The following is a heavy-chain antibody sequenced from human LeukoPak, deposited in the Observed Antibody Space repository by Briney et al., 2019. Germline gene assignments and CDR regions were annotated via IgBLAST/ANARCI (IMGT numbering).Heavy chain of an antibody. CDR2: TYYRSKWYS. J-gene: IGHJ6*04. D-gene: IGHD3-10*02. CDR3: AELGITMIGGV. Sequence: SQTLSLTCAISGDSVSRNTAGWNWIRQSPSRGLEWLGRTYYRSKWYSDFAPSVRNRITINPDTSKNQFSLQLNSVTPEDTAVYYCAELGITMIGGVWGKGTTVTISS. CDR1: GDSVSRNTAG. V-gene: IGHV6-1*01.